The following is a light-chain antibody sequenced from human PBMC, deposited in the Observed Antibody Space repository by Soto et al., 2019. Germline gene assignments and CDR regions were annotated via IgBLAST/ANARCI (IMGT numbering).Light chain of an antibody. Sequence: DIQLTQSPSTLSASVGDRVPITCRASQSIGGWLAWYQQKPGKAPKFLIYKTSNLESGVPSRFSGSGSGTEFTLTISSLQPDDFATYYCQYYNNYCWTFGQGTKVEIK. CDR2: KTS. CDR1: QSIGGW. CDR3: QYYNNYCWT. J-gene: IGKJ1*01. V-gene: IGKV1-5*03.